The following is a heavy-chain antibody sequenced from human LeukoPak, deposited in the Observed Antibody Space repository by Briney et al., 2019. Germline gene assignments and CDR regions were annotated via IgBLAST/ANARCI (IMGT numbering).Heavy chain of an antibody. Sequence: SETLSLTCTVSGDSTSSYYWSWIRQPPGKGLEWIGNIYYSGNTNYNPSLKSRVTISVDTSKNQFSLKLTSVTAADTAIYYCARPARYCSGGSCWDSWGQGTLVTVSS. CDR2: IYYSGNT. CDR1: GDSTSSYY. V-gene: IGHV4-59*01. CDR3: ARPARYCSGGSCWDS. D-gene: IGHD2-15*01. J-gene: IGHJ4*02.